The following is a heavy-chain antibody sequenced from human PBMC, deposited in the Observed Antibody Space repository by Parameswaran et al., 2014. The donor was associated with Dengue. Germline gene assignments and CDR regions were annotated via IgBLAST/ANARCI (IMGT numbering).Heavy chain of an antibody. J-gene: IGHJ4*02. D-gene: IGHD2-2*01. CDR3: ARARRYCSSTSCFGLGDY. V-gene: IGHV1-3*01. CDR2: INAGNGNT. Sequence: WVRQAPGQRLEWMGWINAGNGNTKYSQKFQGRVTITRDTSASTAYMELSSLRSEDTAVYYCARARRYCSSTSCFGLGDYWGQGTLVTVSS.